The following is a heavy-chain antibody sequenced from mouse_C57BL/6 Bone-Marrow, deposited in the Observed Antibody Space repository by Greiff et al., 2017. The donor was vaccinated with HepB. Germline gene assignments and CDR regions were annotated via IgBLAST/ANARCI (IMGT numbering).Heavy chain of an antibody. Sequence: QVQLQQSDAELVKPGASVKISCKVSGYTFTDHTIHWMKQRPEQGLEWIGYIYPRDGSTKYNEKFKGKATLTADKSSSTAYMQLNSLTSEASAVYFCAGNGDSSGFAWFAYWGQGTLVTVSA. CDR1: GYTFTDHT. CDR2: IYPRDGST. V-gene: IGHV1-78*01. CDR3: AGNGDSSGFAWFAY. D-gene: IGHD3-2*02. J-gene: IGHJ3*01.